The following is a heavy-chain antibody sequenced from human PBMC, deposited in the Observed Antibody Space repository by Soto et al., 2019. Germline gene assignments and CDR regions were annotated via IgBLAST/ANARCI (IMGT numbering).Heavy chain of an antibody. J-gene: IGHJ6*03. D-gene: IGHD3-10*01. CDR1: GFTFDDYA. Sequence: GGSLRLSCAASGFTFDDYAMHWVRQAPGKGLEWVSGISWNSGSIGYADSVKGRFTISRDNAKNSLYLQMNSLRAEDTALYYCAKVNPMVRGVFHYYYMDVWGKGTTVTVSS. CDR2: ISWNSGSI. CDR3: AKVNPMVRGVFHYYYMDV. V-gene: IGHV3-9*01.